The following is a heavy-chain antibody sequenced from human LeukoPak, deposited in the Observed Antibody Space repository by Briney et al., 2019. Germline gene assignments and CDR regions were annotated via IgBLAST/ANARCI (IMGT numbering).Heavy chain of an antibody. CDR2: ISSSSSTI. D-gene: IGHD1-26*01. V-gene: IGHV3-48*01. Sequence: GGSLRLSCAASGFTFSSYSMNWVRQAPGKGLEWVSYISSSSSTIYYADSVKGRFTISRDNSKNTLYLQMNSLRAEDTAVYYCAKYEWGLLRGYFDYWGQGTLVTVSS. CDR1: GFTFSSYS. CDR3: AKYEWGLLRGYFDY. J-gene: IGHJ4*02.